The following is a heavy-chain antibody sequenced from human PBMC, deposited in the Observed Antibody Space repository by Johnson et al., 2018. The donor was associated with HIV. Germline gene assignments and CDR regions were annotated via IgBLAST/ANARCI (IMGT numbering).Heavy chain of an antibody. CDR2: IRQDGSEK. Sequence: QVQLVESGGGVVQPGGSLRLSCAASGFTFSSYGMHWVRQAPGKGLEWVANIRQDGSEKYYVDSVRGRFTISRDNSKSTLYLQMNSLRAEDTAVYYCANDFWSGSGIWGQGTMVTVSS. J-gene: IGHJ3*02. D-gene: IGHD3-3*01. CDR3: ANDFWSGSGI. V-gene: IGHV3-30*02. CDR1: GFTFSSYG.